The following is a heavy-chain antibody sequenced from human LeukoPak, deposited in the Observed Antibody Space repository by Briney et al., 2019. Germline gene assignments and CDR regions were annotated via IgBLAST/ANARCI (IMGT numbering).Heavy chain of an antibody. J-gene: IGHJ4*02. CDR3: ARAEGYGGELDS. Sequence: LSLTCTVSGYSINSGYYWGWIRQPPGKGLEWVAVIPYDGSNKYYADSVKGRFTISRENSKNRLYLQMNSLRAEDTAVYYCARAEGYGGELDSWGQGTLVTVSS. V-gene: IGHV3-30*13. CDR1: GYSINSGYY. D-gene: IGHD4-23*01. CDR2: IPYDGSNK.